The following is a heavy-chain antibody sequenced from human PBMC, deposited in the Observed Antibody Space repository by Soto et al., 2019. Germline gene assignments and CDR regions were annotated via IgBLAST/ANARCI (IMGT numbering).Heavy chain of an antibody. V-gene: IGHV4-59*08. J-gene: IGHJ6*03. CDR1: VGSISSYY. CDR2: VFSSGST. Sequence: QVQLQESGPGLVKPWETLSLTCTVSVGSISSYYWTWVRQSPGKGLEWIGYVFSSGSTNYNPSLESRVTISLDTSKNQFSLKVISVTAADTAVYYCARRGKKSLYYYMDVWGKGTTLTVSS. CDR3: ARRGKKSLYYYMDV.